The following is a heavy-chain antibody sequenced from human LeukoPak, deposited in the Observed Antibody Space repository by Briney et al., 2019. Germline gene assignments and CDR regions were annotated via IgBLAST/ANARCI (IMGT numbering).Heavy chain of an antibody. CDR2: INPNSGGT. V-gene: IGHV1-2*02. CDR1: GYTFTGYY. J-gene: IGHJ6*03. Sequence: ASVKVSCKASGYTFTGYYMHWVRQAPGQGLEWMGWINPNSGGTNYAQKFQGRVTMTRDTSISTAYMELSSLRSEDTAVYYCARGRGSSRAKPTYMDVWGKGTTVTVSS. D-gene: IGHD6-13*01. CDR3: ARGRGSSRAKPTYMDV.